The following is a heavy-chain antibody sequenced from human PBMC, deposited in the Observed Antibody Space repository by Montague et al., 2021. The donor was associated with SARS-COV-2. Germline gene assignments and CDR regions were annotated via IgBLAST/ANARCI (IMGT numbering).Heavy chain of an antibody. J-gene: IGHJ4*02. Sequence: SETLSLTCAVYGGSLSGDHWSWIRQPPGKGLEWIGEVNHSGHTXXXVSXXXRVTMSVDTSKSQFSLKVRSVTAADTAVYYCARGPVGVAARLRYYFDQWGQGTPVTVSS. CDR2: VNHSGHT. D-gene: IGHD6-6*01. V-gene: IGHV4-34*01. CDR3: ARGPVGVAARLRYYFDQ. CDR1: GGSLSGDH.